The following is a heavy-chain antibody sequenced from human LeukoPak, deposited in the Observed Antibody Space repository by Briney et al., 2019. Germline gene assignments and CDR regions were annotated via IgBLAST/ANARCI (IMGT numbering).Heavy chain of an antibody. CDR3: ARVGYDSSGYYYVGAFDI. D-gene: IGHD3-22*01. J-gene: IGHJ3*02. CDR2: IYYSGST. Sequence: SETLSLTSTVSGGSISSSSYYWGWIRQPPGKGLEWIGSIYYSGSTYYNPSLKSRVTISVDTSKNQFSLKLSSVTAADTAVYYCARVGYDSSGYYYVGAFDIWGQGTMVTVSS. CDR1: GGSISSSSYY. V-gene: IGHV4-39*07.